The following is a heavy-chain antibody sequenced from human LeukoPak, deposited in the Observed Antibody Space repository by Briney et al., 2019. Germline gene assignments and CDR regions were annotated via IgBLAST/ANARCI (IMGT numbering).Heavy chain of an antibody. D-gene: IGHD3-3*01. CDR2: IKEDGSEQ. J-gene: IGHJ4*02. CDR3: ARGGSGYDY. V-gene: IGHV3-7*01. Sequence: PSETLSLTCAVYGGSFSGYYWSWIRQPPGKGLEWVANIKEDGSEQYYVDSVEGRFTISRDNAKNSLYLQMNSLRAEDTAVYYCARGGSGYDYWGQGTLVTVSS. CDR1: GGSFSGYY.